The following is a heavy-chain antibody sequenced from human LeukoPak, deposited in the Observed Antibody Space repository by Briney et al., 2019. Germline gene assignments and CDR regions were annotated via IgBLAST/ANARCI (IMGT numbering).Heavy chain of an antibody. Sequence: PSETLSLTCTVSGDSISSGSYYWSWIRQPAGKGLEWIGRIYSNGDTKFNPSLKSRVTISLDTSKNQFSLKLSSATAADTAVYYGASRHSKQQPYYYYMDIWGKGTTVTVSS. CDR2: IYSNGDT. J-gene: IGHJ6*03. D-gene: IGHD6-13*01. V-gene: IGHV4-61*02. CDR3: ASRHSKQQPYYYYMDI. CDR1: GDSISSGSYY.